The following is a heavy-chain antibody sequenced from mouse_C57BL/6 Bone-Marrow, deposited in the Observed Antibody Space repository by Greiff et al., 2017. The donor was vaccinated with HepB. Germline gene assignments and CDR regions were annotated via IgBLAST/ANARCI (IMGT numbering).Heavy chain of an antibody. CDR2: ISSGGSYT. CDR1: GFTFSSYG. Sequence: EVKLVESGGDLVKPGGSLKLSCAASGFTFSSYGMSWVRQTPDKRLEWVATISSGGSYTYYPDSVKGRFTLSRDNAKNTLYLQMSSLKSEDTAMYYCARHGITTVVATDYWGQGTTLTVSS. J-gene: IGHJ2*01. D-gene: IGHD1-1*01. CDR3: ARHGITTVVATDY. V-gene: IGHV5-6*02.